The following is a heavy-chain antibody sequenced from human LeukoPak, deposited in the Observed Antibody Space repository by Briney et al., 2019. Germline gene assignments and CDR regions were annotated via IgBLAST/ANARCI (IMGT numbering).Heavy chain of an antibody. CDR1: GFTVSSNY. D-gene: IGHD1-1*01. CDR3: ARDSTGTRDYYYGMDV. Sequence: GRSLTLSCAASGFTVSSNYMSCVSQAPGKGLESVSVIYSGGSTYYADSVKGRFTISRDNSKNTLYLQMNSLRAEDTAVYYCARDSTGTRDYYYGMDVWGQGTTVTVSS. V-gene: IGHV3-66*01. CDR2: IYSGGST. J-gene: IGHJ6*02.